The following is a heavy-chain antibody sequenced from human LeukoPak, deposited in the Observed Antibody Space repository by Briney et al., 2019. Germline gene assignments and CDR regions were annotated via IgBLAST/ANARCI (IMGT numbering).Heavy chain of an antibody. CDR2: INHSGST. J-gene: IGHJ4*02. CDR1: GFTFSSIG. V-gene: IGHV4-34*01. D-gene: IGHD3-3*01. CDR3: ASGPRRAVGTLWN. Sequence: PGGSLRLSCAVSGFTFSSIGMGWVRQPPGKGLEWIGEINHSGSTNYNPSLKSRVTISVDTSKKQFSLKLSSVTAADTAVYYCASGPRRAVGTLWNWGQGTLVTVSS.